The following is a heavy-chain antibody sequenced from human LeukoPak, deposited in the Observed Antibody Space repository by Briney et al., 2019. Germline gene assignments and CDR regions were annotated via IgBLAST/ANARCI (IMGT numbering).Heavy chain of an antibody. CDR3: AREHSSSSWSDP. D-gene: IGHD6-13*01. CDR2: IYYSSNT. J-gene: IGHJ5*02. V-gene: IGHV4-31*03. CDR1: GGFISSGGYY. Sequence: KTSETLSLTCTVSGGFISSGGYYWSWIRQRPGKGLEWIGYIYYSSNTYYNPSLKSRVTISIDTSRSQFSLKLSSVTAADTAIYYCAREHSSSSWSDPWGQGTLVTVSS.